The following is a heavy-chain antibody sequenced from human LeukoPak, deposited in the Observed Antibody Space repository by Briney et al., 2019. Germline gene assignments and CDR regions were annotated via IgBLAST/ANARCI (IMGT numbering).Heavy chain of an antibody. CDR1: GGSISSSSYY. CDR2: IYYSGNT. Sequence: PSETLSLTCTVSGGSISSSSYYWGWIRQPPGKGLEWIGYIYYSGNTNYDPSLKSRVGISVDTSKNQFSLKMSSVTAADTAVYYCARGGYASGWYGDYWGQGTLVTVSS. CDR3: ARGGYASGWYGDY. D-gene: IGHD6-19*01. J-gene: IGHJ4*02. V-gene: IGHV4-61*05.